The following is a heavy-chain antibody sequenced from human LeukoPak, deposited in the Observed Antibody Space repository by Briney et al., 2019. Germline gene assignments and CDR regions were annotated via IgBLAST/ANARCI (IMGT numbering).Heavy chain of an antibody. Sequence: PSETLSLTCSVSGGSFSGSYWSWIRQPPGRGLEWIGEINHSGTTNYNPSLKSRVTISVDTSKNQFSLKLSSVTAADTAVYYCARSMVRGVIMPWGQGTLVTVSS. J-gene: IGHJ1*01. CDR2: INHSGTT. CDR1: GGSFSGSY. V-gene: IGHV4-34*01. D-gene: IGHD3-10*01. CDR3: ARSMVRGVIMP.